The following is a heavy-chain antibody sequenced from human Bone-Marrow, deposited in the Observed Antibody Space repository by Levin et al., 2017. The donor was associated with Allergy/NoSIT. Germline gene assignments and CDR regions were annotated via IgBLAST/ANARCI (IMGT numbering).Heavy chain of an antibody. D-gene: IGHD1-26*01. CDR3: ARHREWELLVGGVSYFDY. CDR1: GGSISSSSYY. V-gene: IGHV4-39*01. Sequence: ASETLSLTCTVSGGSISSSSYYWGWIRQPPGKGLEWIGSIYYSGSTYYNPSLKSRVTISVDTSKNQFSLKLSSVTAADTAVYYCARHREWELLVGGVSYFDYWGQGTLVTVSS. CDR2: IYYSGST. J-gene: IGHJ4*02.